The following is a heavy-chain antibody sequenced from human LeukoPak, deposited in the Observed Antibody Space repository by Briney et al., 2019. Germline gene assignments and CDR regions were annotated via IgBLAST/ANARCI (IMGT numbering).Heavy chain of an antibody. CDR3: ARAGGTGYSSGWYDY. D-gene: IGHD6-19*01. CDR2: INHSGST. J-gene: IGHJ4*02. CDR1: GGSFSGYY. V-gene: IGHV4-34*01. Sequence: SETLSLTCAVYGGSFSGYYWSWIRQPPGKGLEWIGEINHSGSTNYNPSLKSRVTISVDTSKNQFSLKLSSVTAADTAVYYCARAGGTGYSSGWYDYWGQGTLVIVSS.